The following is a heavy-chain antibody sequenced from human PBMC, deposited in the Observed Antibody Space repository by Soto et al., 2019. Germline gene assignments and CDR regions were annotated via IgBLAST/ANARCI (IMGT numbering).Heavy chain of an antibody. CDR1: GFTFSSYA. V-gene: IGHV3-30*04. CDR3: ASNGAADAFDS. J-gene: IGHJ3*02. CDR2: ISYDGSNK. Sequence: GGSLRLSCAASGFTFSSYAMHWVRQAPGKGLEWVAVISYDGSNKYYADSVKGRFTISRDNSKNTLYLQMNSLRAEDTAVYYCASNGAADAFDSWGQGTMVTVSS. D-gene: IGHD3-10*01.